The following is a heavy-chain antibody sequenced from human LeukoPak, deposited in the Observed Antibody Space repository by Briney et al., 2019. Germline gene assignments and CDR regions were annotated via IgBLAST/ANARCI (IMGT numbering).Heavy chain of an antibody. CDR2: ISVSGGGT. Sequence: PGGSLRLSCAASGFTFSTYDMSWVRQAPGKGLEWVSAISVSGGGTYYADSVKGRFTISRDNSKNTLYLQMNSLRADDTAVYYCARDRVARTPDYWGQGTLVTVSS. CDR1: GFTFSTYD. V-gene: IGHV3-23*01. J-gene: IGHJ4*02. CDR3: ARDRVARTPDY. D-gene: IGHD1/OR15-1a*01.